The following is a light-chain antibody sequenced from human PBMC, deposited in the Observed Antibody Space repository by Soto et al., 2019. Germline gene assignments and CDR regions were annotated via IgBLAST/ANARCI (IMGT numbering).Light chain of an antibody. CDR1: QSISNY. Sequence: DIHMTQSPSSLSASVGDRVTITCRASQSISNYLNWYQQRPGKAPKLLIYAASSLQSGVPSRFNASGSGTDFTLTINSLQPEDFATYYCQQSFHTPRTSGQGTKVDIK. CDR2: AAS. V-gene: IGKV1-39*01. J-gene: IGKJ1*01. CDR3: QQSFHTPRT.